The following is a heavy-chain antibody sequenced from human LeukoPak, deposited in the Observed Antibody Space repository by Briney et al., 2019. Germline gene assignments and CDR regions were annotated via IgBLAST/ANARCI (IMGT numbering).Heavy chain of an antibody. CDR1: GGSLSSYY. D-gene: IGHD3-3*01. CDR2: IYYSGSS. CDR3: ARGGAVWIGYYIYRYYFDY. Sequence: SETLSLTCTVSGGSLSSYYWSWIRQPPGKGLEWIGYIYYSGSSNYNPSLKSRVTISVDTSKNQFSLKLSSVTAADTAVYYCARGGAVWIGYYIYRYYFDYWGQGTLVTVSS. J-gene: IGHJ4*02. V-gene: IGHV4-59*01.